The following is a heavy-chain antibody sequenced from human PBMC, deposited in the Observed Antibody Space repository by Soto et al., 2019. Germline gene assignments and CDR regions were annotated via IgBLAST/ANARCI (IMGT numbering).Heavy chain of an antibody. CDR1: GGSISSYY. CDR2: IYYSGST. J-gene: IGHJ5*02. D-gene: IGHD1-7*01. V-gene: IGHV4-59*01. Sequence: SETLSLTCTVSGGSISSYYWSWIRQPPGKGLEWIGYIYYSGSTNYNPSLKSRVTISVDTSKNQFSLKLSSVTAADTAVYYCARAPAYNWNYTDWFDPWGQGTLVTVSS. CDR3: ARAPAYNWNYTDWFDP.